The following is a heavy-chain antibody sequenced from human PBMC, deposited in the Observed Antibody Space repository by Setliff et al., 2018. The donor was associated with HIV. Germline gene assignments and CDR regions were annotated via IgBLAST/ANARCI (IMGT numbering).Heavy chain of an antibody. CDR3: ARQVKYSSSPLHFDS. J-gene: IGHJ4*02. CDR2: IYYGGII. V-gene: IGHV4-39*01. Sequence: SETLSVTCTVSGDSITNSFYFWAWIRQPPGKGLEWIGSIYYGGIIDYNPSLKSRVTISVDTPKNQFSLRLDSVTAADTAIHYCARQVKYSSSPLHFDSWGQGTLVTVSS. D-gene: IGHD6-13*01. CDR1: GDSITNSFYF.